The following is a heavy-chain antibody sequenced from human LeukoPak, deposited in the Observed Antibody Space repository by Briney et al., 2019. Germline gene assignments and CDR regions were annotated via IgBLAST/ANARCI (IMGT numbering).Heavy chain of an antibody. D-gene: IGHD3-22*01. V-gene: IGHV4-61*02. CDR2: IYTSGST. Sequence: PSQTLSLTCTVSGGSISSGSYYWSWIRQPAGKGLEWIGRIYTSGSTNYDPSLKSRVTISVDTSKNQFSLKLSSVTAADTAVYYCARTKTYYYDSSGYYYFDYWGQGTLVTVSS. CDR3: ARTKTYYYDSSGYYYFDY. J-gene: IGHJ4*02. CDR1: GGSISSGSYY.